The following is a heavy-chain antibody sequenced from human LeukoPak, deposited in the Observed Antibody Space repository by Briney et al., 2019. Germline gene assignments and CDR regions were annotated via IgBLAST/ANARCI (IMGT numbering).Heavy chain of an antibody. J-gene: IGHJ4*02. D-gene: IGHD5-18*01. CDR1: GFTFSSYT. CDR3: ARGKYSYGVFDY. CDR2: ISSSSSYI. Sequence: GGSLRLSCAVAGFTFSSYTMNRVRQSPGKGLEWVSSISSSSSYIYFADSVRGRFTISRDNAKNSLYLQMDSLRAEDTAVYFCARGKYSYGVFDYWGQGTLVTVSS. V-gene: IGHV3-21*01.